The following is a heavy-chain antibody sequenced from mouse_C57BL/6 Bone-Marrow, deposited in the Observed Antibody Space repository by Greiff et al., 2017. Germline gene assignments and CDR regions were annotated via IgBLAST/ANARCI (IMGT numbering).Heavy chain of an antibody. CDR2: ISYDGSN. Sequence: EVQRVESGPGLVKPSQSLSLTCSVTGYSITSGYYWNWIRQFPGNKLEWMGYISYDGSNNYNPSLKNRISITRDTSKNQFFLKLNSVTTEDTATYYCAKDDDYDVNVWGTGTTVTVAS. CDR3: AKDDDYDVNV. J-gene: IGHJ1*03. D-gene: IGHD2-4*01. CDR1: GYSITSGYY. V-gene: IGHV3-6*01.